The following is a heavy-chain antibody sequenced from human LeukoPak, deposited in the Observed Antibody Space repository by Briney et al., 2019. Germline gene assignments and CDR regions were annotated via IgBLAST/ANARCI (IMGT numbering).Heavy chain of an antibody. Sequence: GGSLRLSCAASGFTFSSYEMNWVRQAPGKGLEWVSYISSSGSTIYYADSVKGRFTISRDNAKNSLYLQMNSLRAEDTAVYYCARRRAPGAFDIWDQGTMVTVSS. CDR3: ARRRAPGAFDI. V-gene: IGHV3-48*03. CDR1: GFTFSSYE. J-gene: IGHJ3*02. CDR2: ISSSGSTI.